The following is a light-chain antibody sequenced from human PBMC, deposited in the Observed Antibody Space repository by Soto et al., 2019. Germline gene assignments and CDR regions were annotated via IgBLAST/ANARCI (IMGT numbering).Light chain of an antibody. CDR2: EVS. CDR1: SSDVGGYNY. V-gene: IGLV2-14*01. J-gene: IGLJ2*01. CDR3: RSYTSSSTHVV. Sequence: QSVLTQPASVSGSPGQSITISCTGTSSDVGGYNYVSWYQQHPGKAPKLMIYEVSNRPSGVSNRFSGSKSGNTASLTISGLQAEDEADYYCRSYTSSSTHVVFGGGTKHTVL.